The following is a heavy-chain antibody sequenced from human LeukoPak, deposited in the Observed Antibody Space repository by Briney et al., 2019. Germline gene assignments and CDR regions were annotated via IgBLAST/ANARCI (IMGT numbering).Heavy chain of an antibody. D-gene: IGHD3-16*01. Sequence: ASVKVSCKASGGTFSSSAISWVRQAPGQGLEWMGGIIPIFGTANYAQKFQGRVTITTDESTSTAYMELSSLRSEDTAVYYCARGGMAVARPLYFDYCGQGTLVTVSS. CDR1: GGTFSSSA. CDR2: IIPIFGTA. J-gene: IGHJ4*02. V-gene: IGHV1-69*05. CDR3: ARGGMAVARPLYFDY.